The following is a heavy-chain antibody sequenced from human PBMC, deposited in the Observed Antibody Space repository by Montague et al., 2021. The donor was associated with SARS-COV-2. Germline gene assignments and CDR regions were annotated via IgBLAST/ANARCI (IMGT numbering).Heavy chain of an antibody. J-gene: IGHJ6*02. V-gene: IGHV3-48*03. CDR3: ARDRGYGDFYYYGMDV. CDR1: GFTFSNYE. Sequence: SLRLSCPASGFTFSNYEMNWVRQAPGKGLEWVLYISSSGSTIYYADSVKGRFTISRDNAQNSLYPQMNSLRAEDTGVYYCARDRGYGDFYYYGMDVWGQGTTVTVSS. CDR2: ISSSGSTI. D-gene: IGHD3-10*01.